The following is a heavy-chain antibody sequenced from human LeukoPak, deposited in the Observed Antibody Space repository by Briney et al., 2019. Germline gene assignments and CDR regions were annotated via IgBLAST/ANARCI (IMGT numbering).Heavy chain of an antibody. CDR3: ARLVPEWELREFSERDWFDP. J-gene: IGHJ5*02. Sequence: SETLSLTCAVYGGSFSGYYWSWIRQPPGKGLEWIGEINHSGSTNCNPSLKSRVTISVDTSKNQFSLKLSSVTAADTAVYYCARLVPEWELREFSERDWFDPWGQGTLVTVSS. CDR2: INHSGST. D-gene: IGHD1-26*01. CDR1: GGSFSGYY. V-gene: IGHV4-34*01.